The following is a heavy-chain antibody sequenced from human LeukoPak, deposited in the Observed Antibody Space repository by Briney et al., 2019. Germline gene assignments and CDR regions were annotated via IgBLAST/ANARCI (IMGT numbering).Heavy chain of an antibody. CDR1: GFTFSSYA. D-gene: IGHD1-7*01. CDR3: AGDDRTSDAFDI. CDR2: ISFDGNNI. Sequence: GGSLRLSCAASGFTFSSYAMHWVRQAPGKGLEWVAVISFDGNNIYYADSVKGRFTISRDNSKGTLYLQMNSLRAEDTAMYYCAGDDRTSDAFDIWGQGTTVTVSS. J-gene: IGHJ3*02. V-gene: IGHV3-30*04.